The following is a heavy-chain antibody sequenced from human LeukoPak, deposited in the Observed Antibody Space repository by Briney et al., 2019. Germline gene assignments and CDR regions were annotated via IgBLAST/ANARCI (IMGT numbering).Heavy chain of an antibody. CDR1: GFTFSDCY. D-gene: IGHD5-18*01. Sequence: KPGGSLRLSCAASGFTFSDCYMSWIRQAPGKGLEWVLYISSSGSTIYYADSVKGRFTISRDNAKNSLYLQMNSLRAEDTAVYYCATSYSYGQPEFDYWGQGTLVTVSS. CDR3: ATSYSYGQPEFDY. J-gene: IGHJ4*02. V-gene: IGHV3-11*01. CDR2: ISSSGSTI.